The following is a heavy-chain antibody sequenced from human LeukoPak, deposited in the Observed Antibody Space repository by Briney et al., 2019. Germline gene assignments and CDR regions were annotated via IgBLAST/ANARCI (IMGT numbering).Heavy chain of an antibody. Sequence: GGSLRLSCAASGFTFDDYAMHWVRQAPGKGLEWVSGISWNSGSIGYADSVKGRSTISRDNAKNSLYLQMNSLRAEDTALYYCAKDKYIAAAGSFDYWGQGTLVTVSS. CDR3: AKDKYIAAAGSFDY. J-gene: IGHJ4*02. D-gene: IGHD6-13*01. CDR2: ISWNSGSI. CDR1: GFTFDDYA. V-gene: IGHV3-9*01.